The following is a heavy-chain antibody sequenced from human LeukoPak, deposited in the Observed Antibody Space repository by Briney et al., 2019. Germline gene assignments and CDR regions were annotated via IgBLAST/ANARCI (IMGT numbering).Heavy chain of an antibody. CDR1: GGSFSGYY. Sequence: SETLSLTCAVYGGSFSGYYWSWIRQPPGKGLEWIGYIYYSGSTNYSPSLKSRVTISVDTSKNQFSLKLSSVTAADTAVYYCARGVLRYFDWLLSLNPYFDYWGQGTLVTVSS. J-gene: IGHJ4*02. V-gene: IGHV4-59*01. D-gene: IGHD3-9*01. CDR3: ARGVLRYFDWLLSLNPYFDY. CDR2: IYYSGST.